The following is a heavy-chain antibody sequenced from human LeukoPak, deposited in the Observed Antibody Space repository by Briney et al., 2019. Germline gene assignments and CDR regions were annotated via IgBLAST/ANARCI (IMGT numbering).Heavy chain of an antibody. CDR2: ISYDGSNK. CDR1: GFTFSSYG. D-gene: IGHD6-19*01. V-gene: IGHV3-30*18. J-gene: IGHJ4*02. CDR3: AKTAGSSGWYRLYYFDY. Sequence: PGGSLRLSCAASGFTFSSYGMPWVRQAPGKGLEWVAVISYDGSNKYYADSVKGRFTISRDNSKNTLYLQMNSLRAEDTAVYYCAKTAGSSGWYRLYYFDYWGQGTLVTVSS.